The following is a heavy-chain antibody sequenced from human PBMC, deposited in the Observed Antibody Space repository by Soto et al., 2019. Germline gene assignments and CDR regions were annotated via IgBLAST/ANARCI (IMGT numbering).Heavy chain of an antibody. V-gene: IGHV3-30-3*01. Sequence: QVQLVESGGGVVQPGRSLRLSCAASGFTFSSYAMHWVRQAPGKGLEWVAVISYDGSNKYYADSVKGRFTISRDNSKNTLYLQMNSLRAEDTAVDYCAREGLATAIAAAVVGFDYYYGMDVWGQGTTVTVSS. D-gene: IGHD6-13*01. CDR3: AREGLATAIAAAVVGFDYYYGMDV. J-gene: IGHJ6*02. CDR1: GFTFSSYA. CDR2: ISYDGSNK.